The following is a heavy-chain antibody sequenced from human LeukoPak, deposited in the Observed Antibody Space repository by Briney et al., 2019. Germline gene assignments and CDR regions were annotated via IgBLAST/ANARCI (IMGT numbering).Heavy chain of an antibody. J-gene: IGHJ5*02. CDR3: ARHLRAGSGSYYPYNWFDP. CDR1: GYSFTTYW. CDR2: IYPGDSDT. Sequence: GESLKISCKGSGYSFTTYWIGWVRQMPGKGLEWTGIIYPGDSDTRYSPSFQGQVTISADKSITTAYLQWSSLKASDPAMYYCARHLRAGSGSYYPYNWFDPWGQGTLVTVSS. V-gene: IGHV5-51*01. D-gene: IGHD3-10*01.